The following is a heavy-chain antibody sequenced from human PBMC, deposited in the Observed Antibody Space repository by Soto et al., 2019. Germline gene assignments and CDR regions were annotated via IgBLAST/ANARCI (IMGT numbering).Heavy chain of an antibody. V-gene: IGHV1-46*01. D-gene: IGHD3-22*01. CDR1: GYPFTNFY. J-gene: IGHJ4*02. Sequence: QVQVAQSGAEVKRPGASVKVSCWASGYPFTNFYIHWVRQAPGQGLEWMGIINPSGGGTAYAQKFLGRVTMTRDTSTSTVYMEVSSLRSEDTAVYYCARADYYGSSGYHLDYWGQGTLVTVSS. CDR3: ARADYYGSSGYHLDY. CDR2: INPSGGGT.